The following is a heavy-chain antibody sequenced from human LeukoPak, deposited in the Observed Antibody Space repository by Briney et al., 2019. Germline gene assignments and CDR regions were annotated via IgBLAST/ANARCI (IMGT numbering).Heavy chain of an antibody. CDR2: INPNSGGT. J-gene: IGHJ3*02. Sequence: ASVEVSCKASGYTFTVYYMHWVRQAPGQGLEWMGWINPNSGGTNYAQKFQGRVTMTRDTSISTAYMELSRLRSDDTAVYYCARHLTGYSDAFDIWGQGTMVTVSS. CDR3: ARHLTGYSDAFDI. V-gene: IGHV1-2*02. CDR1: GYTFTVYY. D-gene: IGHD3-9*01.